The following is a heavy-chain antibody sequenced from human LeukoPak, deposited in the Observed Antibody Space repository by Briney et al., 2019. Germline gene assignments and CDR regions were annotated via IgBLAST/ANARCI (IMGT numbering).Heavy chain of an antibody. J-gene: IGHJ4*02. CDR3: ARSRSGRSRSQFDN. D-gene: IGHD3-22*01. CDR1: GGSISSSSYY. Sequence: SETLSLTCTVSGGSISSSSYYWGWIRQPPGKGLEWIGSIYYSGSTYYNPSLKSRVTMSVDTSNNQFSLKLSSVTAADTAVYYCARSRSGRSRSQFDNWGQGTLVTVSS. CDR2: IYYSGST. V-gene: IGHV4-39*07.